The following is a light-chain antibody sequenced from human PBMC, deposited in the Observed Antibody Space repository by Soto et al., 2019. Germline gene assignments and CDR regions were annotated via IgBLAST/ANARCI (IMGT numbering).Light chain of an antibody. CDR3: QVWDSTTVV. V-gene: IGLV3-9*01. J-gene: IGLJ2*01. CDR1: NIGSKN. Sequence: SYELTQPLSVSVALGQTARITCGGNNIGSKNVHWYQQKPGQAPVLVIYRDSNRPSGIPERFSGSNSGNTATLTISRAQAGDEADYYRQVWDSTTVVFGGGTNLTVL. CDR2: RDS.